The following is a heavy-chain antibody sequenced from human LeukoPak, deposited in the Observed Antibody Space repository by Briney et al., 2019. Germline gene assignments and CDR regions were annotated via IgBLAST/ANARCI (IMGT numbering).Heavy chain of an antibody. CDR1: GGSFSGYY. CDR3: ARDSYDSSGYSAEYFQH. CDR2: INHSGST. V-gene: IGHV4-34*01. Sequence: SETLSLTCAVYGGSFSGYYWSWIRQPPGKGLEWIGEINHSGSTNYNPSLKSRVIISVDTSKNQFSLKLSSVTAADTAVYYCARDSYDSSGYSAEYFQHWGQGTLVTVSS. D-gene: IGHD3-22*01. J-gene: IGHJ1*01.